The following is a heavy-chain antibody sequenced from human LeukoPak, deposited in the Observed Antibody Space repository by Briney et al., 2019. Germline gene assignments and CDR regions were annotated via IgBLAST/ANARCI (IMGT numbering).Heavy chain of an antibody. CDR3: AKDSGHIVVVTARGAFGI. J-gene: IGHJ3*02. D-gene: IGHD2-21*02. CDR2: ISGSGGST. Sequence: GGSLRLSCAASGFTFSNYGMHWVRQAPGKGLEWVSAISGSGGSTYYADSVKGRFTISRDNSKNTLYLQMNSLRAEDTAVYYCAKDSGHIVVVTARGAFGIWGQGTMVTVSS. V-gene: IGHV3-23*01. CDR1: GFTFSNYG.